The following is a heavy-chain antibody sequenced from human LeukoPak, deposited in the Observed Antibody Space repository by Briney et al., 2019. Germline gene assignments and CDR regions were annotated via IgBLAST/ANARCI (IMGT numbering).Heavy chain of an antibody. D-gene: IGHD3-16*01. V-gene: IGHV4-61*02. Sequence: SETLSLTCTVSGGSISSGSYYWSWIRQPAGKGLEWIGRIYTSGSTNYNPSLKSRVTISVDTSKNQFSLKLSSVTAADTAVYYCARHDPPQIDAFDIWGQGTMVTVSS. CDR2: IYTSGST. J-gene: IGHJ3*02. CDR3: ARHDPPQIDAFDI. CDR1: GGSISSGSYY.